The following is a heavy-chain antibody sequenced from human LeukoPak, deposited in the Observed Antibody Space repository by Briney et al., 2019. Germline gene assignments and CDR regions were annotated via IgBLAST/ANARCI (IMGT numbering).Heavy chain of an antibody. CDR1: GFTFSASA. Sequence: GGSLKLSCEASGFTFSASAMHWVRQASGKGLEGVGRIRNRANNYMTAYAASVEGRFTISRDDLQNTAYLQMNSLKTEDTAVYYCTRAREGGNDYWGQGTLVTVSS. CDR2: IRNRANNYMT. CDR3: TRAREGGNDY. V-gene: IGHV3-73*01. J-gene: IGHJ4*02. D-gene: IGHD1-26*01.